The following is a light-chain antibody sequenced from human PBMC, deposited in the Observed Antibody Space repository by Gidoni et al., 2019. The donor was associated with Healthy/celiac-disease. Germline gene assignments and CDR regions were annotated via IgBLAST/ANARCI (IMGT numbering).Light chain of an antibody. V-gene: IGLV2-8*01. CDR1: SSDVGGYNY. J-gene: IGLJ1*01. CDR2: EVS. Sequence: QSALTQPPSASGSTGKSVTISCTGTSSDVGGYNYVSWYQQHPGKAPKLMIYEVSKRPSGVPDRFSGSKSGNTASLTVSGLQAEDEADYYCSSYAGSNKRVFGTGTKVTV. CDR3: SSYAGSNKRV.